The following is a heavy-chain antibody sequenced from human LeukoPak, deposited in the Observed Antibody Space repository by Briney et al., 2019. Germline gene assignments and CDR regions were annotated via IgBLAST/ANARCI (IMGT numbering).Heavy chain of an antibody. J-gene: IGHJ5*02. CDR3: AKGFLDSSGYYPNWFDP. V-gene: IGHV3-23*01. CDR2: ISGSGGST. D-gene: IGHD3-22*01. CDR1: GFIFSHYG. Sequence: SGGSLRLSCAASGFIFSHYGMSWVRQAPGKGLEWVSAISGSGGSTYYADSVKGRFTISRDNSKNTLYLQMHSLRAEDTAVYYCAKGFLDSSGYYPNWFDPWGQGTLVTVSS.